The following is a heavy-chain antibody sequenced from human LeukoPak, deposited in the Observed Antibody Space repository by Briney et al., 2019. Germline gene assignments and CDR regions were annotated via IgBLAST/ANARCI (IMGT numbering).Heavy chain of an antibody. CDR2: IKQDGSVK. CDR3: ARDRSGWFKADFDY. J-gene: IGHJ4*02. V-gene: IGHV3-7*01. Sequence: GGSLRLSCAASGFTFNRHWMSWVRQAPGKGLEWVATIKQDGSVKHFVDSVKGRFIISRDNVENSLSLQMDSLRVEDTAMYYCARDRSGWFKADFDYWGQGTLVTVSS. CDR1: GFTFNRHW. D-gene: IGHD6-19*01.